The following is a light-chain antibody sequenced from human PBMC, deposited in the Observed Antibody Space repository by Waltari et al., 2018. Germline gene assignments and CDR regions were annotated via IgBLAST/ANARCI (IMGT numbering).Light chain of an antibody. CDR3: HVWDTKTDHVV. V-gene: IGLV3-21*03. J-gene: IGLJ2*01. Sequence: SYVLTQPPSVSVAPGKTATIPCGGNDIGTRSGHWYQQEPGQAPVLVVFDDSDRPSGIPERFSGSNSANTATLTISRVEAGDEADYYCHVWDTKTDHVVFGGGTKLTVL. CDR2: DDS. CDR1: DIGTRS.